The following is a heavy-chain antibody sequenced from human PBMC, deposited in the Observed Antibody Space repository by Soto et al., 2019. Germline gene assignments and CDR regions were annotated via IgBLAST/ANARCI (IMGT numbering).Heavy chain of an antibody. CDR3: ARALDALMRNVSLRYGMDV. CDR1: GGTFSSYA. J-gene: IGHJ6*02. Sequence: SVKVSCKASGGTFSSYAISWVRQAPGQGLDWMGGIIPIFGTANYAQKFQGRVTITADESTSPAYMELSSLRSEDTAVYYCARALDALMRNVSLRYGMDVRGQGTTVT. D-gene: IGHD1-1*01. CDR2: IIPIFGTA. V-gene: IGHV1-69*13.